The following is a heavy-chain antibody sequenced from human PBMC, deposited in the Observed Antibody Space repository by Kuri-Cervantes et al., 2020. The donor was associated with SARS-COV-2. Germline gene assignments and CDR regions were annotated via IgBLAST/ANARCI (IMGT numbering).Heavy chain of an antibody. CDR1: GITFSSYG. CDR3: ARAPVRGWGPYYYYYMDV. D-gene: IGHD6-19*01. V-gene: IGHV1-2*02. Sequence: GESLKISYAASGITFSSYGMHWVRQAPGQGLEWMGWNNPNSGDTNYAQKFQGRVTMTRETSISTAYMELSRLRSDDTAVYYCARAPVRGWGPYYYYYMDVWGKGTTVTVSS. J-gene: IGHJ6*03. CDR2: NNPNSGDT.